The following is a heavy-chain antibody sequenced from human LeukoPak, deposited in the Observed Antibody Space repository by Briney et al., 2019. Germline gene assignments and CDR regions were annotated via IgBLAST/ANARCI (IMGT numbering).Heavy chain of an antibody. CDR3: ARGVNYFVLEY. D-gene: IGHD3-10*02. CDR1: GFTFSTYA. Sequence: PGGSLRLSCAASGFTFSTYAMSWARQVPGKGLEWVSALSPSGGITYYEDSVEGRFTISRDNPKNTLYLQMNSLRAEDTAVYYCARGVNYFVLEYWGQGTLVTISS. J-gene: IGHJ4*02. CDR2: LSPSGGIT. V-gene: IGHV3-23*01.